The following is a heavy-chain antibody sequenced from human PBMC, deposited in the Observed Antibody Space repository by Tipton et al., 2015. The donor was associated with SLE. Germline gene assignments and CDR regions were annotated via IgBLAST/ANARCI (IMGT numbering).Heavy chain of an antibody. D-gene: IGHD1-26*01. CDR1: GGSFSGYY. J-gene: IGHJ3*02. CDR2: INHSGST. Sequence: TLSLTCAVYGGSFSGYYWSWIRQPPGKGLEWIGEINHSGSTNYNPSLKSRVTISVDTSKNQFSRKLSSVTAADTAVYYCARDSWEHYLLTFDIWGQGTMVTVSS. CDR3: ARDSWEHYLLTFDI. V-gene: IGHV4-34*01.